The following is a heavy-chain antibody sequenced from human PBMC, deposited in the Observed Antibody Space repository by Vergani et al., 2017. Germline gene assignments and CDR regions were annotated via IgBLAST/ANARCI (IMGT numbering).Heavy chain of an antibody. D-gene: IGHD3-22*01. CDR1: GFTFSDYY. Sequence: VQLVESGGGLVQPGGSLRLSCAASGFTFSDYYMSWIRQAPGKGLEWVSHISSSGSSTYYADSVKGRFTISRDNSKNTLSLQMNSLTAEDTAIYYCAGPQGTSAYYYGGFDYWGQGILVTVSS. J-gene: IGHJ4*02. V-gene: IGHV3-11*01. CDR2: ISSSGSST. CDR3: AGPQGTSAYYYGGFDY.